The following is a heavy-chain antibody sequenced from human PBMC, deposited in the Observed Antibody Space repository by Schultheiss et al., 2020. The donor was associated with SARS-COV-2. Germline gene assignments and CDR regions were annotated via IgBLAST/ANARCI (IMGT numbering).Heavy chain of an antibody. CDR1: GGSFSGYY. V-gene: IGHV4-34*11. CDR3: ARVSLRGSDY. D-gene: IGHD3-10*01. J-gene: IGHJ4*02. Sequence: SETLSLTCAVYGGSFSGYYWSWIRQPPGKGLEWIGSIYYSGSTNYNPSLKSRVTMSLDTSKNQFSLNLDSVTAADTAVYYCARVSLRGSDYWGQGTLVTVSS. CDR2: IYYSGST.